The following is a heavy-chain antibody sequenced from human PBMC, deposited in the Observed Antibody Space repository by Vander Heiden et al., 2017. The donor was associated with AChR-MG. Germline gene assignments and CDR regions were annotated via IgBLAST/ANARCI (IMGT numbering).Heavy chain of an antibody. CDR3: ARDQSRYCSSTSCYTYYYYYMDV. CDR2: ISSSSSTI. Sequence: EVQLVESVGGLVQPGGSLRLSCAASGFTFSSYSLDSAPQAPGKGLEWVSYISSSSSTIYYADSVKGRFTISRDNAKNSLYLQMNSLRDEDTAVYYCARDQSRYCSSTSCYTYYYYYMDVWGKGTTVTVSS. J-gene: IGHJ6*03. CDR1: GFTFSSYS. D-gene: IGHD2-2*02. V-gene: IGHV3-48*02.